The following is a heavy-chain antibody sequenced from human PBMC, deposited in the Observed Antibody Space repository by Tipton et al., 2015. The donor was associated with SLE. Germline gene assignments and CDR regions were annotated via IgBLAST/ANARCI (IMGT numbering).Heavy chain of an antibody. CDR1: GGSISSYY. Sequence: TLSLTCTVSGGSISSYYWSWIRQPPGKELEWIGYIHHSGSTSYSPSLRSRVTISVDTSKNRLSLKVNSVTAADTAVYFCARLGSTTYLTLDGFYFDYWGQGTRVTVSS. V-gene: IGHV4-59*08. CDR2: IHHSGST. D-gene: IGHD2/OR15-2a*01. J-gene: IGHJ4*02. CDR3: ARLGSTTYLTLDGFYFDY.